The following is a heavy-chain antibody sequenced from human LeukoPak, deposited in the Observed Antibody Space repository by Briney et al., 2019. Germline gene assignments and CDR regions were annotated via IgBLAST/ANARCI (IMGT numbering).Heavy chain of an antibody. J-gene: IGHJ4*02. CDR3: ARGFYGGTREGY. D-gene: IGHD4-23*01. V-gene: IGHV3-74*01. Sequence: GGSLRLSCAASGFTFDDYAMHWVRQAPGKGLVWVSRINSDGSSTSYADSVKGRFTISRDNAKNTLYLQMNSLRAEDTAVYYCARGFYGGTREGYWGQGTLVTVSS. CDR1: GFTFDDYA. CDR2: INSDGSST.